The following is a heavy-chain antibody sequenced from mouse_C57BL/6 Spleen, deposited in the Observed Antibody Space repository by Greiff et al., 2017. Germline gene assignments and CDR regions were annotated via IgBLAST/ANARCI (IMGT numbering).Heavy chain of an antibody. V-gene: IGHV5-4*01. J-gene: IGHJ4*01. CDR2: ISDGGSYT. CDR3: ARDRGTTVVATAADY. Sequence: DVKLVESGGGLVKPGGSLKLSCAASGFTFSSYAMSWVRQTPEKRLEWVATISDGGSYTYYPDNVKGRFTISRDNAKNNLYLQMSHLKSEDTAMYYCARDRGTTVVATAADYWGQGTSVTVSS. D-gene: IGHD1-1*01. CDR1: GFTFSSYA.